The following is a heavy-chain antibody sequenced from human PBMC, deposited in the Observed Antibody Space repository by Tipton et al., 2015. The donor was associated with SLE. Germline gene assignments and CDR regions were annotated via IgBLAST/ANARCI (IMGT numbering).Heavy chain of an antibody. CDR1: GYTFSNYG. Sequence: QVQLVQSGAEVKEPGASVKVSCKASGYTFSNYGISWVRQAPGRGLEWMGWVSAYNGNTNYAQKLQGRVTMTTDTSTSTAYMELGSLRSDDTAVYYCASSIAGVYYFDYWGQGTLVTVSS. CDR3: ASSIAGVYYFDY. J-gene: IGHJ4*02. CDR2: VSAYNGNT. D-gene: IGHD6-6*01. V-gene: IGHV1-18*01.